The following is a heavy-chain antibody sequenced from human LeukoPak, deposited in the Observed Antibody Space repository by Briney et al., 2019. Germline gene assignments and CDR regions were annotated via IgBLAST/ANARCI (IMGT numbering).Heavy chain of an antibody. D-gene: IGHD6-19*01. V-gene: IGHV4-59*01. CDR2: IYYTGST. CDR3: ARAGPYSSGWQYVDY. Sequence: PSETLSLTCTVSGGSISSYYWSWIRQPPGKGLEWIGYIYYTGSTTYNPSLKSRVTMSVDTSKNQFSLKLSSVTAADTAAYYCARAGPYSSGWQYVDYWGQGTLVTVSS. CDR1: GGSISSYY. J-gene: IGHJ4*02.